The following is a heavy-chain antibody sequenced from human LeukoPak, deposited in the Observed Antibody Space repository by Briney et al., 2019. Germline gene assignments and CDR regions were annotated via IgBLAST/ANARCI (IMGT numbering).Heavy chain of an antibody. D-gene: IGHD6-13*01. CDR1: GFTFSSYA. V-gene: IGHV3-30*04. Sequence: PGWSLRLSCAASGFTFSSYAMHWVRQAPGKGLEWVAVISYDGSNKYYADSVKGRFTISRDNSKNTLYLQMNSLRAEDTAVYYCARDVAAAGTRWFDPWGQGTLVTVSS. J-gene: IGHJ5*02. CDR2: ISYDGSNK. CDR3: ARDVAAAGTRWFDP.